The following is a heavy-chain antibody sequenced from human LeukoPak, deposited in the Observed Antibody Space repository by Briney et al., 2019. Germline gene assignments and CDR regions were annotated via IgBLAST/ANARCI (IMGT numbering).Heavy chain of an antibody. CDR1: GYTFTGYY. V-gene: IGHV1-2*02. Sequence: WASVKVSCKASGYTFTGYYMHWVRQAPGQGLEWMGWINPNSGGTNYAQKFQGRVTMTRDTSISTAYMELSRLRSDDTAVYYCARARLLRYFDWLLSGNWFDPWGQGTLVTVSS. J-gene: IGHJ5*02. D-gene: IGHD3-9*01. CDR3: ARARLLRYFDWLLSGNWFDP. CDR2: INPNSGGT.